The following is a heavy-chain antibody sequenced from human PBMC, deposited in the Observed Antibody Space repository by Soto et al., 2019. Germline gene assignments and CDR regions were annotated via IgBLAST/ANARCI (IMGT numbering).Heavy chain of an antibody. CDR1: GYSFTNYW. D-gene: IGHD3-22*01. Sequence: GESLKISCKGSGYSFTNYWIGWVRQMPGKGLEWMGIIYPGDSDTRYSPSFQGQVTISADKSISTAYLHWSSLKASDTAMYSCARQSAGGSGYFPYSFDYWGQGTLVTVSS. J-gene: IGHJ4*02. CDR2: IYPGDSDT. V-gene: IGHV5-51*01. CDR3: ARQSAGGSGYFPYSFDY.